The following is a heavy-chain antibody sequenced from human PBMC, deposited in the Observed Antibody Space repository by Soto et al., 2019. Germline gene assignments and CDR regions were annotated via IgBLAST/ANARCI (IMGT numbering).Heavy chain of an antibody. CDR3: AHGTMMYAFDI. D-gene: IGHD3-22*01. V-gene: IGHV2-5*02. J-gene: IGHJ3*02. CDR2: IYWDDDK. CDR1: GFSLSTSGVG. Sequence: QITLKESGPTLVKPTQTLTLTCTFSGFSLSTSGVGVGGIRQPPGKALECLALIYWDDDKRYSPALKSRLTITKDTSKNQLVLTMTNMDPVDTASYYCAHGTMMYAFDILGQGTMVTVSS.